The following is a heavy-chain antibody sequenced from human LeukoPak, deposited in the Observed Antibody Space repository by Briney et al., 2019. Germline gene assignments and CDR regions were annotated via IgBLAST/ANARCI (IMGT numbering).Heavy chain of an antibody. CDR2: ISGSGGST. V-gene: IGHV3-23*01. J-gene: IGHJ3*02. D-gene: IGHD6-13*01. Sequence: QPGGSLRLSCAASGFTFSSYAMSWVRQAPGKGLEWVSAISGSGGSTYYADSVKGRFTISRDNSKNTLYLQMNSLRAEDTAVYYCAKVIKGAAAGHLDAFDIWGQGTMVTVSS. CDR3: AKVIKGAAAGHLDAFDI. CDR1: GFTFSSYA.